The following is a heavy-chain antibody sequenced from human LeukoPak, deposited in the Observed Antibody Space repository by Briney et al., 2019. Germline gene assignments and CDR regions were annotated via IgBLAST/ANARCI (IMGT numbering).Heavy chain of an antibody. J-gene: IGHJ4*02. Sequence: RGSLRLSCAASGFTLSNYWMSWVSQAPGKGREWVANIKADGSTKNYMNTMKGRFTISRDNAKISLYLQMSSLRAEDTAVYFCARDGPWFGEFFDYWGEGTLVTVSS. CDR1: GFTLSNYW. CDR2: IKADGSTK. D-gene: IGHD3-10*01. V-gene: IGHV3-7*01. CDR3: ARDGPWFGEFFDY.